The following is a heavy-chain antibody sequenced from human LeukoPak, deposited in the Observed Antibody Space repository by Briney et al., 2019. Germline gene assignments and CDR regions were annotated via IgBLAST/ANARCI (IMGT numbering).Heavy chain of an antibody. D-gene: IGHD3-10*01. CDR1: GFTFSSYE. V-gene: IGHV3-48*03. J-gene: IGHJ4*02. CDR3: ARDSLSPGSGTDY. Sequence: GGSLRLSCAASGFTFSSYEMNWVRQAPGKGLEWVSYISSSGSTIYYADSVKGRLTISRDNAKNSLYLQMNSLRAEDTAVYYCARDSLSPGSGTDYWGQGTLVTVSS. CDR2: ISSSGSTI.